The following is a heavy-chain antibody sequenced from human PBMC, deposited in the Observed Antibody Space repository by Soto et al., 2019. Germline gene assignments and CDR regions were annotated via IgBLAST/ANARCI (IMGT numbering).Heavy chain of an antibody. Sequence: QVQLVESGGGAVQPGRSLRLSCAASGFTFSSHAMHWVRQAPGKGLECVAIISYDGSNKYYGDSVRGRLTISRDNSKNTIYLQMNSLRAEDPAVYYCARDQTGITTTGGGRIDYWGQGTLVTVSS. V-gene: IGHV3-30-3*01. CDR1: GFTFSSHA. CDR2: ISYDGSNK. CDR3: ARDQTGITTTGGGRIDY. J-gene: IGHJ4*02. D-gene: IGHD6-13*01.